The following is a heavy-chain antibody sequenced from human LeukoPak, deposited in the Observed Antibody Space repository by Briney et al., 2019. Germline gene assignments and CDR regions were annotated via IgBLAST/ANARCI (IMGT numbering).Heavy chain of an antibody. CDR3: ASGYGSGSYYMNYYYYMDV. Sequence: GASVKVSCKASGYTFTGYYMHWVRQAPGQGLEWMGWINPNSGGTNYAQKFQGRVTMTRDTSISTAYMELSSLRSEDTAVYYCASGYGSGSYYMNYYYYMDVWGKGTTVTVSS. D-gene: IGHD3-10*01. CDR1: GYTFTGYY. V-gene: IGHV1-2*02. CDR2: INPNSGGT. J-gene: IGHJ6*03.